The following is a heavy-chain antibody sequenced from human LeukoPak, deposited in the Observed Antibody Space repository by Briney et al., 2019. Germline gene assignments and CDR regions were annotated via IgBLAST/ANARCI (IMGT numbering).Heavy chain of an antibody. D-gene: IGHD3-3*01. Sequence: GGSLRLSCAASGFTFSNYAMNWVRQAPGKRLEWGSAISGSGGSTNYVDSVKGRFTISRDNSKNTLYLQMNSLRAEDTALYFCAKDPRITKNYYYYYYMDVWGKGTTVTVSS. CDR1: GFTFSNYA. CDR3: AKDPRITKNYYYYYYMDV. CDR2: ISGSGGST. V-gene: IGHV3-23*01. J-gene: IGHJ6*03.